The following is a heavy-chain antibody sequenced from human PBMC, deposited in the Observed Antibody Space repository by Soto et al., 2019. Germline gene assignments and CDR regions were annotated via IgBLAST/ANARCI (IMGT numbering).Heavy chain of an antibody. Sequence: QVQLVQSGAEVKKPGASVKVSCKASGYTFTSYGISWVRQAPGQGLEWMGWISAYNGNTNYAQKLQGRVTMTTDTSTSTAYMELRSLRSEDPAVYYCAREGETYYDYVGGSYRHNWFDPWGQGTLVTVSS. V-gene: IGHV1-18*01. CDR3: AREGETYYDYVGGSYRHNWFDP. D-gene: IGHD3-16*02. CDR2: ISAYNGNT. CDR1: GYTFTSYG. J-gene: IGHJ5*02.